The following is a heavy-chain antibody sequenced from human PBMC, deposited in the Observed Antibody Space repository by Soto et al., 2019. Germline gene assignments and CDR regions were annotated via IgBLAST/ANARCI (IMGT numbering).Heavy chain of an antibody. D-gene: IGHD3-22*01. CDR1: GFAFSDYY. CDR3: ARVDYYYDSSGYYSSGHYFDY. V-gene: IGHV3-11*01. CDR2: ISSSGSTI. Sequence: PGGSLRLSCAASGFAFSDYYMSWIRQAPGKGLEWVSYISSSGSTIYYADSVKGRFTISRDNAKNSLHLQMNSLRAEDTAVYYCARVDYYYDSSGYYSSGHYFDYWGQGTLVTVSS. J-gene: IGHJ4*02.